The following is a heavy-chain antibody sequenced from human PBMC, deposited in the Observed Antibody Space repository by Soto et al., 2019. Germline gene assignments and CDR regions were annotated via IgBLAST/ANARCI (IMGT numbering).Heavy chain of an antibody. CDR3: ARSARYYYDSSGYYNDY. CDR2: INPSGGST. Sequence: QVQLVQSGAELKKPGASVKVSCKASGYTFTSDYMHWVRQAPGQGLEWMGIINPSGGSTSYAQKLQCRDNMSRDTSTSTVYIELSSLRSEDTAVYYCARSARYYYDSSGYYNDYWGQGTLVTVS. D-gene: IGHD3-22*01. J-gene: IGHJ4*02. V-gene: IGHV1-46*04. CDR1: GYTFTSDY.